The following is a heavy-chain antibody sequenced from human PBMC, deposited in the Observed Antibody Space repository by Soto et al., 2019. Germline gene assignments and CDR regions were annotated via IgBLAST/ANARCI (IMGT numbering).Heavy chain of an antibody. Sequence: QVQLVESGGGVVQPGRSLRLSCAASGFTFSSYGMHWVRQARGKGLEWVAVIWYDGSNKYYADSVKGRFTISRDNSKNTLYLQMNSLRAEDTAVYYCARDLRDYSNYIGGYYYYGMDVWGQGTTVTVSS. CDR2: IWYDGSNK. D-gene: IGHD4-4*01. CDR1: GFTFSSYG. V-gene: IGHV3-33*01. J-gene: IGHJ6*02. CDR3: ARDLRDYSNYIGGYYYYGMDV.